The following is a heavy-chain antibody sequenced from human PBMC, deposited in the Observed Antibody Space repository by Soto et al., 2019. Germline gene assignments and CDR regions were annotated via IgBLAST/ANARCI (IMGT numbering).Heavy chain of an antibody. CDR2: IYYSGST. CDR1: GGSISSGGYY. J-gene: IGHJ5*02. Sequence: SETLSLTCTVSGGSISSGGYYWSWIRQHPGKGLEWIGYIYYSGSTYYNPSLKSRVTISVDTSKNQFSLKLSSVTAADTAVYYCARSLYCSGGSCSDVNWFDPWGQGTLVTV. V-gene: IGHV4-31*03. D-gene: IGHD2-15*01. CDR3: ARSLYCSGGSCSDVNWFDP.